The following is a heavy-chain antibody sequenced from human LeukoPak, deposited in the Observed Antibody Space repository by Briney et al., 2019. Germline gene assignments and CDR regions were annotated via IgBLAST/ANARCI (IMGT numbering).Heavy chain of an antibody. CDR1: GGTFSSYA. V-gene: IGHV1-69*05. CDR2: IIPIFGTA. CDR3: AREAYCSSTSCSTHYYYYYMDV. Sequence: SVKVSCKASGGTFSSYAISWVRQAPGQGLEWMGGIIPIFGTANYAQKFQGRVTITTDESTSTAYMELSSLRSEDTAVYYCAREAYCSSTSCSTHYYYYYMDVWGKGTTVTVSS. J-gene: IGHJ6*03. D-gene: IGHD2-2*01.